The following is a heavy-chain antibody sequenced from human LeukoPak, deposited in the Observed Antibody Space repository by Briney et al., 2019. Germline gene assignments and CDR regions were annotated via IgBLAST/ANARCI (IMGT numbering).Heavy chain of an antibody. CDR1: GGSISGYY. CDR3: ARHISGNYGSSPIFDY. CDR2: IFYSGGT. J-gene: IGHJ4*02. V-gene: IGHV4-59*01. Sequence: PSETLSLTCTVSGGSISGYYWSWVRQPPGKGLEWIGYIFYSGGTNYNASLKSRVTMSVDTSKNQFSLKLSSLTAADTAVYYCARHISGNYGSSPIFDYWGQGTLVTVSS. D-gene: IGHD3-22*01.